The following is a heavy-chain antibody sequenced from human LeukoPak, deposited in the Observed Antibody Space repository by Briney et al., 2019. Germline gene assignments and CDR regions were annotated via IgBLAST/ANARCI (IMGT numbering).Heavy chain of an antibody. Sequence: GGSLRLSCAASGFSVSSNYMNWVRQAPGKGLEWVSAIYTGGTTFYADSVKGRFTISRDNSKNTLYLQMNSLRAEDTAVYYCARDKLGSGYSSDFDYWGQGTLVTVSS. CDR1: GFSVSSNY. CDR3: ARDKLGSGYSSDFDY. V-gene: IGHV3-66*02. CDR2: IYTGGTT. D-gene: IGHD6-19*01. J-gene: IGHJ4*02.